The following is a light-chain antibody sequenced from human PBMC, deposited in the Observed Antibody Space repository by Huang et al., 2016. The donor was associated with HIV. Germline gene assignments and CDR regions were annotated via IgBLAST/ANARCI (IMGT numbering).Light chain of an antibody. Sequence: EIVMTQSPATLSVSPGERATLSCRASQSVSSDLAWYQQKPGQAPRLLIYGASTRATGIPDRYSGSGSGTEFTLTISSLQSEDFAVYYCQQYNNYARTFGQGTKVEIK. J-gene: IGKJ1*01. CDR2: GAS. V-gene: IGKV3-15*01. CDR3: QQYNNYART. CDR1: QSVSSD.